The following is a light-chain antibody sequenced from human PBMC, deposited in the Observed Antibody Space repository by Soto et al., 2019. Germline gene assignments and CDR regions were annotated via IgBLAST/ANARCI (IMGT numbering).Light chain of an antibody. CDR2: EVS. CDR1: SSDVGGYHY. Sequence: QSALTQPASVSGSPVQSITISCTGTSSDVGGYHYVSWYQQHPGKAPKLMIYEVSNRPSGVSNRFSGSKSGNTASLTISGLQAEDEADYYCSSYTSSSTRVFGGGTKVTVL. V-gene: IGLV2-14*01. J-gene: IGLJ3*02. CDR3: SSYTSSSTRV.